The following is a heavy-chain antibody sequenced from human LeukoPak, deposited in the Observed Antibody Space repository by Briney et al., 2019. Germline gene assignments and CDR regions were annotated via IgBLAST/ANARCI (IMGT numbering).Heavy chain of an antibody. V-gene: IGHV4-34*01. CDR3: ARGAVRGSGSYYNIAPPRGSKYNWFDP. CDR1: GGSFSGYY. D-gene: IGHD3-10*01. J-gene: IGHJ5*02. CDR2: INHSGST. Sequence: SETLSLTCAVYGGSFSGYYWSWIRQPPGKGLEWIGEINHSGSTNYNPSLKSRVTISVDTSKNQFSLKLSSVTAADTAVYYCARGAVRGSGSYYNIAPPRGSKYNWFDPWGQGTLVTVSS.